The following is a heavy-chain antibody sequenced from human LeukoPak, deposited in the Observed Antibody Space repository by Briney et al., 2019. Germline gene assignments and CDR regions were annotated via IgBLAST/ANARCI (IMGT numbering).Heavy chain of an antibody. CDR1: GYSFTTYW. CDR3: ARARYCSGGSCYAEY. J-gene: IGHJ4*02. Sequence: GESLKISCKGSGYSFTTYWIGWVRQMPGKGLEWMGIIYPGDSDTRYSPSFQGHVTISADKSIGTAYLQWSSLKASDTAMYYCARARYCSGGSCYAEYWGQGTLVTVSS. D-gene: IGHD2-15*01. CDR2: IYPGDSDT. V-gene: IGHV5-51*01.